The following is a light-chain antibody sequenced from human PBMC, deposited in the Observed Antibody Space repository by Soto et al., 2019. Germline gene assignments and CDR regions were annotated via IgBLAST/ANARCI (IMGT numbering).Light chain of an antibody. Sequence: EMLXTQSPATLSVSPGERATLSCRASQGVGSNLAWYQQKPGQAPRLLIYGASTRATGIPARFSGSGSGTEFTLTISGLKSEDFAVYYCQQYDAWPPGTFGQGTKVDIK. CDR2: GAS. CDR1: QGVGSN. V-gene: IGKV3-15*01. J-gene: IGKJ1*01. CDR3: QQYDAWPPGT.